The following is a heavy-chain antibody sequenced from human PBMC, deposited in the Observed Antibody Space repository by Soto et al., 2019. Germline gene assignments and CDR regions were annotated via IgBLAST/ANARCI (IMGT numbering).Heavy chain of an antibody. Sequence: LSLSCAASGFTFSDYYMSWIRQAPGKGLEWVSYISSSGSTIYYADSVKGRFTISRDNAKNSLYLQMNSLRAEDTAVYYCASGIAAQSDYGMDVWGQGTTVTVSS. CDR3: ASGIAAQSDYGMDV. CDR1: GFTFSDYY. J-gene: IGHJ6*02. V-gene: IGHV3-11*04. D-gene: IGHD6-13*01. CDR2: ISSSGSTI.